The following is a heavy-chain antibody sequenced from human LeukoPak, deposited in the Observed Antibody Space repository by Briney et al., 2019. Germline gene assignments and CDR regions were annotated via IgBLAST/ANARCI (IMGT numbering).Heavy chain of an antibody. D-gene: IGHD3-22*01. CDR1: GGTFSSYA. CDR2: IIPIFGTA. CDR3: ARDSKGLVDY. V-gene: IGHV1-69*06. Sequence: ASVKVSCKASGGTFSSYAISWVRQAPGQGLEWMGGIIPIFGTANYAQKFQGRVTITADKSTSTACMELSSLRSEDTAVYYCARDSKGLVDYWGQGTLVTVSS. J-gene: IGHJ4*02.